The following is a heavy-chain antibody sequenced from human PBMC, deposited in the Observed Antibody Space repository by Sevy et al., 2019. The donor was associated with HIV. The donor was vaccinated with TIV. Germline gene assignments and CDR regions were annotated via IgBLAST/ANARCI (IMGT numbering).Heavy chain of an antibody. Sequence: GGCLRLSCAASGFTFSSYGMHWVRQAPGKGLEWVAVIWYDGSNKYYADSVKGRFTVSRDNSKNTLYLQMNSLRAEDTAVYYCASDRRAVAGDYYYYMDVWGKGTTVTVSS. D-gene: IGHD6-19*01. CDR3: ASDRRAVAGDYYYYMDV. CDR1: GFTFSSYG. J-gene: IGHJ6*03. CDR2: IWYDGSNK. V-gene: IGHV3-33*08.